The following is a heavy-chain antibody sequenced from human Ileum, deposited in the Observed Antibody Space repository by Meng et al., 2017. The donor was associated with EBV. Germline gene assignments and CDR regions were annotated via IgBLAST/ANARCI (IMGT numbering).Heavy chain of an antibody. CDR1: GGSFNDYY. V-gene: IGHV4-34*01. Sequence: QWRLHQGGPGLLKPSETLSLTCAVYGGSFNDYYWTWLRQPPGKGLEWIGEIDQSGYTKFNPSLSSRATISRDTSNNQFSLRLNSVTAADTALYYCARYGRCNGNSFYCFDPWGQGTLVTVSS. CDR3: ARYGRCNGNSFYCFDP. D-gene: IGHD4-23*01. CDR2: IDQSGYT. J-gene: IGHJ5*02.